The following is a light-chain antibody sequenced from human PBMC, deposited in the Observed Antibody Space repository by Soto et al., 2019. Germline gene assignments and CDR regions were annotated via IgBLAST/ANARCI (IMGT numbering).Light chain of an antibody. CDR2: GAS. V-gene: IGKV3-15*01. CDR3: LQYNYWPPT. Sequence: ETVLTQSPGTLSLSPGEIATLSCRASQSVSNNYLAWYQQKPGQAPRLLIFGASTRATGIPARLSGSGSGTEFTLTISSLQSEDFAVYYCLQYNYWPPTFGQGTKVDIK. CDR1: QSVSNN. J-gene: IGKJ1*01.